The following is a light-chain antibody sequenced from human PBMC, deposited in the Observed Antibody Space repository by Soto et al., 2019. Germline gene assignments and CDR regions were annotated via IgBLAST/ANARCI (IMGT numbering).Light chain of an antibody. CDR1: QGIRND. V-gene: IGKV1-17*01. J-gene: IGKJ1*01. Sequence: DIQITHSPSSLSASVLYRVTITCRPGQGIRNDLGWYQQKPGKAPRRLIYGASSLHSGVPSRFSGSGSGTEFSLTISSLQSEDFAVYYCQQYNSWPAWTFGQGTKVDIK. CDR2: GAS. CDR3: QQYNSWPAWT.